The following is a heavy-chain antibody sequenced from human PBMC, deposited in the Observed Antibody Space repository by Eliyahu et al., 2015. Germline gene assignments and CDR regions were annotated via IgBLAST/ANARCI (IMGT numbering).Heavy chain of an antibody. J-gene: IGHJ4*02. V-gene: IGHV3-23*01. D-gene: IGHD3-3*01. Sequence: EVQLLESGGGLVQPGGSLRLSCAASGFTFXSYAMSWVRQAPVKGLEWVSAISGSGGSTYYADSVKGRFTISRDNSKNTLYLQMNSLRAEDTAVYYCAKGVVTPGARGHFDYWGQGTLVTVSS. CDR1: GFTFXSYA. CDR2: ISGSGGST. CDR3: AKGVVTPGARGHFDY.